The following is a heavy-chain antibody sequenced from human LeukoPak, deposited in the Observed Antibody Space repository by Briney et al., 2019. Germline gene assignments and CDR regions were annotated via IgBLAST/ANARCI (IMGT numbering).Heavy chain of an antibody. CDR2: ISGSGGST. V-gene: IGHV3-23*01. Sequence: GRSLRLSCRASGFTFSAYAMTWVRQAPGKGLEWVSGISGSGGSTYYSGSVKGRSTISRDNSKNTLFLQMNSLRAEDTALYFCAKGKSGDSSDYYPDYWGQGTLVIVSS. CDR1: GFTFSAYA. D-gene: IGHD3-22*01. J-gene: IGHJ4*02. CDR3: AKGKSGDSSDYYPDY.